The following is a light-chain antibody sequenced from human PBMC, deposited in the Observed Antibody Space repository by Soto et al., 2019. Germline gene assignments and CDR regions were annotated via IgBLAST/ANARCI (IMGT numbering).Light chain of an antibody. J-gene: IGKJ1*01. CDR1: QSVNNNY. Sequence: ENVLTQSPGTLSLSPGERATLSCWASQSVNNNYLAWYQQKPGQAPRLLIYGASNRAPGIPDRFSGSGSGTDYTLTISRLEPEDYAVYYCQQYGSSKTFGQGTKVDIK. V-gene: IGKV3-20*01. CDR3: QQYGSSKT. CDR2: GAS.